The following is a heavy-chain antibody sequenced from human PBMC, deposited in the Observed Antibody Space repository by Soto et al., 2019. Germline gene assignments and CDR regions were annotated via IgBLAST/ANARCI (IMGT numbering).Heavy chain of an antibody. CDR2: IWYDGSNK. CDR3: ARESLADSNSNWFDP. Sequence: GGSLRLSCAASGFTFSSYGMHWVRQAPGKGLEWVAVIWYDGSNKYYADSVKGRFTISRDNSKNTLYLQMNSLRAEDTAVYYCARESLADSNSNWFDPWGQGTLVTVSS. CDR1: GFTFSSYG. J-gene: IGHJ5*02. D-gene: IGHD4-4*01. V-gene: IGHV3-33*01.